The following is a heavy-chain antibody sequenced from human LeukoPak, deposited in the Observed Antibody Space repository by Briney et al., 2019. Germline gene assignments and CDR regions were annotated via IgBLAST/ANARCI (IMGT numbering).Heavy chain of an antibody. J-gene: IGHJ6*02. Sequence: GGSLRLSCAASGFTFSTYLMHWVRQAPEKGLVWVSRINTDGSITTYADSVKGRFTISRDNAKNTLYLQMNSLRAEDTAVYYCARDRKGALNYGMDVWGQGTTVTVSS. CDR3: ARDRKGALNYGMDV. CDR2: INTDGSIT. V-gene: IGHV3-74*01. CDR1: GFTFSTYL.